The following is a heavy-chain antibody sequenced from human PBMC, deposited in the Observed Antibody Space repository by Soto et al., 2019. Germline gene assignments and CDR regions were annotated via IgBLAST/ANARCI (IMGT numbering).Heavy chain of an antibody. CDR2: ISAYNGNT. CDR3: ARSTLGDFWSGYYTGSSGDY. J-gene: IGHJ4*02. Sequence: ASVKVSCKASGYTFTSYGISWVRQAPGQGLEWMGWISAYNGNTKYSQKFQGRVTITRDTSASTAYMELSSLRSEDTAVYYCARSTLGDFWSGYYTGSSGDYWGQGTLVTVSS. D-gene: IGHD3-3*01. CDR1: GYTFTSYG. V-gene: IGHV1-18*01.